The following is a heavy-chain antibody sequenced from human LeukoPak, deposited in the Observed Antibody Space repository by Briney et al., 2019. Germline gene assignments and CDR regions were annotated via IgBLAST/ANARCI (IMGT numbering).Heavy chain of an antibody. V-gene: IGHV3-21*01. Sequence: GGSLRLSCAASGFTSSYYSMNWVRQAPGRGLEWVSCISSSSSLIFYSDSVRGRFTISRDNAKNLLYLHMNSLRVEDTAVYYCARVDRGDYSSSPVPYYNYYMNVWGKGTTVTVSS. D-gene: IGHD6-13*01. CDR2: ISSSSSLI. CDR1: GFTSSYYS. J-gene: IGHJ6*03. CDR3: ARVDRGDYSSSPVPYYNYYMNV.